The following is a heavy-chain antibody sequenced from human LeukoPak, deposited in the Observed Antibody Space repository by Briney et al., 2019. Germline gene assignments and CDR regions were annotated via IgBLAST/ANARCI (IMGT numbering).Heavy chain of an antibody. CDR2: INPNSGNT. D-gene: IGHD3-22*01. J-gene: IGHJ4*02. CDR3: VRYRGYYDPGFDY. Sequence: ASVKVSFTCSVYAFTSYDINWVRQATRQVLEWMGWINPNSGNTGNAQKFPGRVSMTRNTSLSTAYMELCSLRSEDTAVYYCVRYRGYYDPGFDYWGQGTLGTVSS. CDR1: VYAFTSYD. V-gene: IGHV1-8*01.